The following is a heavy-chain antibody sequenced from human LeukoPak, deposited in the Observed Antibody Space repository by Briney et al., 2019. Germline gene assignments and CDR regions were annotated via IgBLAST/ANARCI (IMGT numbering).Heavy chain of an antibody. D-gene: IGHD3-16*02. CDR2: ISGSGGST. J-gene: IGHJ4*02. V-gene: IGHV3-23*01. Sequence: GGTLRLSCAASGFTFSSYGMSWVRQAPGKGLEWVSAISGSGGSTYYADSVKGRFTISRDNSKNTLYLQMNSLRAEDTAVYYCAKGKTMITFGGVIVIPFDYWGQGTLVTVSS. CDR3: AKGKTMITFGGVIVIPFDY. CDR1: GFTFSSYG.